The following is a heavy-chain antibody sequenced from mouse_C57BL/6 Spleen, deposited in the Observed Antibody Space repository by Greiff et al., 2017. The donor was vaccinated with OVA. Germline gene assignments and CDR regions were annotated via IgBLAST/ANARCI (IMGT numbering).Heavy chain of an antibody. J-gene: IGHJ1*03. CDR1: GFTFNTYA. CDR2: IRSKSSNYAT. CDR3: VRELGGDWYFDV. Sequence: EVQGVESGGGLVQPKGSLKLSCAASGFTFNTYAMHWVRQAPGKGLEWVARIRSKSSNYATYYADSVKDRFTISRDDSQSMLYLQMNNLKTEDTAMYYCVRELGGDWYFDVWGTGTTVTVSS. D-gene: IGHD4-1*01. V-gene: IGHV10-3*01.